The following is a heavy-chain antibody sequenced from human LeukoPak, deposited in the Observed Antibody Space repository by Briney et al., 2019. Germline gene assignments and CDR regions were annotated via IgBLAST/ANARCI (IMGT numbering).Heavy chain of an antibody. V-gene: IGHV3-23*01. Sequence: GGSLRLSCTASGFTFSIYAMSWVRQAPGRGLEWVSAITSSGDTTFYADFVRGRFTISRDNSKNTLYLQMSSLRAEDTAVFYCAKDRPNYFGSNGHYYRRNGDSWGQGTLVTVSS. CDR2: ITSSGDTT. CDR3: AKDRPNYFGSNGHYYRRNGDS. D-gene: IGHD3-10*01. CDR1: GFTFSIYA. J-gene: IGHJ5*01.